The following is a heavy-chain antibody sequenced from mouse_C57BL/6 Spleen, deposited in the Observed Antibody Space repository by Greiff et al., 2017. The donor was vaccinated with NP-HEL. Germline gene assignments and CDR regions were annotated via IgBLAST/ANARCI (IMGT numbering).Heavy chain of an antibody. V-gene: IGHV5-4*01. Sequence: EVQLVESGGGLVKPGGSLKLSCAASGFTFSSYAMSWVRQTPEKRLEWVATISDGGSYTYYPDNVKGRFTISRDNAKNNLYLQMSHLKSEDTAMYYCARDRDYYGSSIYFDYWRQGTTLTVSS. CDR2: ISDGGSYT. CDR1: GFTFSSYA. J-gene: IGHJ2*01. D-gene: IGHD1-1*01. CDR3: ARDRDYYGSSIYFDY.